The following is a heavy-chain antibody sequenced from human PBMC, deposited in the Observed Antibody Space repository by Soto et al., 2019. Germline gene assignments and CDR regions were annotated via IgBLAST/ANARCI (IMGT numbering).Heavy chain of an antibody. CDR1: GGSISSYY. Sequence: SETLSLTCTVSGGSISSYYWNWIRQSPSRGLEWLGRTYYRSQWHYEYAVFVQSRISIDPDTSKNHFSLQLNSVTPEDTAVYYCVRLVGNSWLDHWGQGTLVTVSS. CDR2: TYYRSQWHY. CDR3: VRLVGNSWLDH. D-gene: IGHD4-4*01. J-gene: IGHJ4*02. V-gene: IGHV6-1*01.